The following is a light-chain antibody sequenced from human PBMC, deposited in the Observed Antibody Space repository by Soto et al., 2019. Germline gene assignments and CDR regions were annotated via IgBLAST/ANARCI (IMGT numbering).Light chain of an antibody. J-gene: IGKJ1*01. Sequence: DIVMTQSPDSLAVSLGERATINCKSSQRVLHSPTNMIYLAWYQKKPGQPPKLLIYWASTRESGVPDRFSGSGSGTDFTLTINSLQAEDAAVYYCHQYYSIPRTFGQGTKVEIK. V-gene: IGKV4-1*01. CDR3: HQYYSIPRT. CDR2: WAS. CDR1: QRVLHSPTNMIY.